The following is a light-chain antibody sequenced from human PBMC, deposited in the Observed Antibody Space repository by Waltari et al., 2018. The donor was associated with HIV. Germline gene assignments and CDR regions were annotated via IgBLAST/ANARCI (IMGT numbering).Light chain of an antibody. CDR3: AAWDDTLTGPHVV. V-gene: IGLV1-47*01. CDR1: SSNIGTNY. J-gene: IGLJ2*01. Sequence: QSVLTQPPSASGTPGQRVTISCSGSSSNIGTNYVYWYQQLPGTAPKLLIYRNSQRPSGVPDRFSGSKSGTSAFLASSGLRSEDETDYYCAAWDDTLTGPHVVFGGGTKLTVL. CDR2: RNS.